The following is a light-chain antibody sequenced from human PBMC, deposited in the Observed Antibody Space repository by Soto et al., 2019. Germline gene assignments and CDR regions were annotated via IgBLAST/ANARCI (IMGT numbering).Light chain of an antibody. J-gene: IGKJ3*01. CDR1: QTVNNNY. V-gene: IGKV3-20*01. Sequence: EIVLTQSPGTLSLSPGERATLSCRASQTVNNNYLTWYQQTPGQAPRLLIYGASSRATGIPDRFSGSGSGTDFTLTISRLEPEDFVVYYCQQYGSSPFTFGPGTNVYIK. CDR2: GAS. CDR3: QQYGSSPFT.